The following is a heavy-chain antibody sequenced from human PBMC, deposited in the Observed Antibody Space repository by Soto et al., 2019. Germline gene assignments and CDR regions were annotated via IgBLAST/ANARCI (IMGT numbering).Heavy chain of an antibody. V-gene: IGHV4-31*03. CDR3: ARDRRYSSSWYFDY. D-gene: IGHD6-13*01. CDR2: IFHSGNT. J-gene: IGHJ4*02. Sequence: SETLSLTCTVSGDSITSGAYYWSWIRQHPGKGLEWIGYIFHSGNTYYNPSLKSRLSMSVDTSNNQFSLRLSSVTAADTAIYYCARDRRYSSSWYFDYWGQGTLVTVSS. CDR1: GDSITSGAYY.